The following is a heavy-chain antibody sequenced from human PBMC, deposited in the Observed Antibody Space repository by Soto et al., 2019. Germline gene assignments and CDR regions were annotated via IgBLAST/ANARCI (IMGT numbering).Heavy chain of an antibody. J-gene: IGHJ5*02. Sequence: QVQLVESGGGVVQPGRSLRLSCAASGFTFSSYGMHWVRQAPGKGLEWVAVISYDGSNKYYADSVKGRFTISRDNSKNTLYLQMNSLRAEDTDVYYCAGIRNWFDPWGQGTLVTVSS. V-gene: IGHV3-30*03. CDR3: AGIRNWFDP. CDR1: GFTFSSYG. CDR2: ISYDGSNK.